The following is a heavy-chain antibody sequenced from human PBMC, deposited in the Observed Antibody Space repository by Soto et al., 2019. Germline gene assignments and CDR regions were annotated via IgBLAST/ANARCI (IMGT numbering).Heavy chain of an antibody. CDR2: ISYDGSNK. D-gene: IGHD6-13*01. CDR3: AKDAFPRIAAAGLDAFDI. Sequence: QVQLVESGGGVVQPGRSLRLSCAASGFTFSSYGMHWVRQAPGKGLEWVAVISYDGSNKYYADSVKGRFTISRDNSKNTLYLQMNSLRAEDTAVYYCAKDAFPRIAAAGLDAFDIWGQGTMVTVSS. J-gene: IGHJ3*02. CDR1: GFTFSSYG. V-gene: IGHV3-30*18.